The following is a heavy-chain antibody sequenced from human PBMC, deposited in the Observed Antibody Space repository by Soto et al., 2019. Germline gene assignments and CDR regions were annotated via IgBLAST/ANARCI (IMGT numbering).Heavy chain of an antibody. CDR2: IKQDGSEK. CDR3: ARVAWRLKDIVVVVAAIRGWFDP. CDR1: GFTFSSYW. J-gene: IGHJ5*02. Sequence: GGSLRLSCAASGFTFSSYWMSWVRQAPGKGLEWVANIKQDGSEKYYVDSVKGRFTISRDNAKNSLYLQMNSLRAEDTAVYYCARVAWRLKDIVVVVAAIRGWFDPWGQGNLVTGSS. D-gene: IGHD2-15*01. V-gene: IGHV3-7*04.